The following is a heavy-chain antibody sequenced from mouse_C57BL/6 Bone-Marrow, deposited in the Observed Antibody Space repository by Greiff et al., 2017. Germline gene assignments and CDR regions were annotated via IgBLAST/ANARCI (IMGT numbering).Heavy chain of an antibody. CDR1: GYTFTDYE. Sequence: QVHVKQSGAELVRPGASVTLSCKASGYTFTDYEMHWVKQTPVHGLEWIGAIDPETDGTAYNQKFKGKAILTADKSSSTAYMELRGLTSEDSAVYYCTGDGLDYWGQGTTLTVSS. CDR3: TGDGLDY. J-gene: IGHJ2*01. CDR2: IDPETDGT. V-gene: IGHV1-15*01. D-gene: IGHD1-1*01.